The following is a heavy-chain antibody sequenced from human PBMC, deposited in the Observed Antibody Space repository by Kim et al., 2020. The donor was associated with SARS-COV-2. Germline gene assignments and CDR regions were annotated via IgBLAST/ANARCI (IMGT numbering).Heavy chain of an antibody. CDR2: ISSSGSTI. CDR3: ARGAYCGGDCYSGFDL. J-gene: IGHJ2*01. CDR1: GFTFSDYY. Sequence: GGSLRLSCAASGFTFSDYYMSWIRQAPGKGLEWVSYISSSGSTIYYADSVKGRFTISRDNAKNSLYLQMNSLRAEDTAVYYCARGAYCGGDCYSGFDLWGRGTLVTVSS. D-gene: IGHD2-21*02. V-gene: IGHV3-11*01.